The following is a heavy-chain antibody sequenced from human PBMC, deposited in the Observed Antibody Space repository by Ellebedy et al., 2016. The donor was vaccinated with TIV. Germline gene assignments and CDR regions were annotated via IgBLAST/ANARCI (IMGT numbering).Heavy chain of an antibody. D-gene: IGHD5-18*01. Sequence: PGGSLRLSCAASEFTFSSYWIHWVRQTPGQGLLWVSRISPDGRGTSYADSVKGRFTISRDNAKNTMYLQMNSLRAEDTAVYYCATGPYSYGWGYWGQGTLVTVSS. V-gene: IGHV3-74*01. CDR3: ATGPYSYGWGY. CDR2: ISPDGRGT. CDR1: EFTFSSYW. J-gene: IGHJ4*02.